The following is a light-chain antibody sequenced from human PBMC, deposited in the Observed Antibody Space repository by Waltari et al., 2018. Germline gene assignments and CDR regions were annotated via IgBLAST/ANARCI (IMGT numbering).Light chain of an antibody. CDR3: QHNVRTWA. CDR2: GAS. J-gene: IGKJ1*01. V-gene: IGKV3-20*01. Sequence: VLRQSPGTLALSPGESATLSCRASQSVGSNYLAWYQQRPGQAPRLLIYGASSRATGIPDMFSGSAAGTDFTLTSSRLEPEDFAVYYCQHNVRTWAFGQGTKVEIK. CDR1: QSVGSNY.